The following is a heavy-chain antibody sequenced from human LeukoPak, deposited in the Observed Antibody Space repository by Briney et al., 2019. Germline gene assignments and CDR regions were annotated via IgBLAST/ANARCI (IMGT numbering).Heavy chain of an antibody. D-gene: IGHD1-26*01. Sequence: SETLSLTCTVSGGSISSGGYYWSWLRQPPGKGLEWIGYIYHSGSTYYNPSLKSRVTISVDRSKNQFSLKLSSVTAADTAVYYCARDDFKYSGSYIAFDIWGQGTMVTVSS. V-gene: IGHV4-30-2*01. CDR2: IYHSGST. J-gene: IGHJ3*02. CDR3: ARDDFKYSGSYIAFDI. CDR1: GGSISSGGYY.